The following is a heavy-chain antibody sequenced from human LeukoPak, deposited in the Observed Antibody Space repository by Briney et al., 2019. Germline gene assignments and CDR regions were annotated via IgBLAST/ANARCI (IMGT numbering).Heavy chain of an antibody. J-gene: IGHJ6*02. D-gene: IGHD3-9*01. V-gene: IGHV3-21*01. CDR2: ISSSSSNI. Sequence: KAGGSLRLSCAASGFTFSTNSMTWVRQAPGNGLEWVSSISSSSSNIYYPDSVKGRFTISRDNAKNSLYLQMNSLRAEDTAVYYCARDPHRERSYYDILTGNNYYYGMDVWGQGTTVTVSS. CDR1: GFTFSTNS. CDR3: ARDPHRERSYYDILTGNNYYYGMDV.